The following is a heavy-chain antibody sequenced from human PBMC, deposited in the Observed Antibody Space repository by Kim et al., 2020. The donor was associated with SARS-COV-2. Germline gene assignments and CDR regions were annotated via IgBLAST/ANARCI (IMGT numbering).Heavy chain of an antibody. CDR1: GFTFSSYG. D-gene: IGHD3-10*01. CDR2: ISYDGSNK. J-gene: IGHJ6*02. V-gene: IGHV3-30*18. CDR3: AKDLGGSGSPIGGMDV. Sequence: GGSLRLSCAASGFTFSSYGMHWVRQAPGKGLEWVAVISYDGSNKYYADSVKGRFTISRDNSKNTLYLQMNSLRAEDTAVYYCAKDLGGSGSPIGGMDVWGQGTTVTVSS.